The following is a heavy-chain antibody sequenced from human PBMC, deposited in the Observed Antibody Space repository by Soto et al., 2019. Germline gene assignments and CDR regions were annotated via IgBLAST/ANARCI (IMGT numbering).Heavy chain of an antibody. CDR3: ARERTFGDNKHNYMDV. J-gene: IGHJ6*03. D-gene: IGHD3-10*01. V-gene: IGHV3-33*01. Sequence: QVQLVESGGGVVQPGRSLRLSCAASEFTFSRHGMHWVRQAPGKGLQWVRVIWSDGSNELYADSVKGRFIISRDNSKNILYLQMNSLRAEDTAVYYCARERTFGDNKHNYMDVWGTGITVTVSS. CDR2: IWSDGSNE. CDR1: EFTFSRHG.